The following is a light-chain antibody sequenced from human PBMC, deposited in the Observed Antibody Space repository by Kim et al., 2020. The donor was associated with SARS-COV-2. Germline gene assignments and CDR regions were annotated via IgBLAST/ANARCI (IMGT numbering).Light chain of an antibody. CDR2: YDT. V-gene: IGLV3-21*04. CDR1: IRGSRR. J-gene: IGLJ1*01. CDR3: QVWDSDSDHPYV. Sequence: PGKTARITCGGNIRGSRRVHWYQQRPGQAPVLVIYYDTDRPSGIPERFSGSSSGNTATLTISRVEAGDEADYYCQVWDSDSDHPYVFGTGTKVTVL.